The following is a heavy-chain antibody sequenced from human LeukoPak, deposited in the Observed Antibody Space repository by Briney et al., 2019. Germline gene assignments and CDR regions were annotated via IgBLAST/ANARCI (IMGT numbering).Heavy chain of an antibody. D-gene: IGHD3-3*01. V-gene: IGHV4-59*01. J-gene: IGHJ6*02. CDR2: IYSSGST. CDR1: GGSISSYY. CDR3: ARANYDFWSGYYYYYGMDV. Sequence: SETLSLTCTVSGGSISSYYWSWIRQPPGKGLEWIGYIYSSGSTNYNPSLKSRVTISVDTSKNQFSLKLSSVTAADTAVYYCARANYDFWSGYYYYYGMDVWGQGTTVTVSS.